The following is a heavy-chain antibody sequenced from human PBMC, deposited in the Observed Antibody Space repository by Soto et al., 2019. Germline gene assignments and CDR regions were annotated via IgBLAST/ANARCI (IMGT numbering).Heavy chain of an antibody. D-gene: IGHD3-9*01. CDR3: ARHRYYDILTGYYPPYYFDY. CDR1: GGSISSSSYY. CDR2: IYYSGST. V-gene: IGHV4-39*01. J-gene: IGHJ4*02. Sequence: QLQLQESGPGLVKPSETLSLTCTVSGGSISSSSYYWGWIRQPPGKGLEWIGSIYYSGSTYYNPSLKSRVTISVDTSKNQFSLKLSSVTAADTAVYYCARHRYYDILTGYYPPYYFDYWGQGTLVTVSS.